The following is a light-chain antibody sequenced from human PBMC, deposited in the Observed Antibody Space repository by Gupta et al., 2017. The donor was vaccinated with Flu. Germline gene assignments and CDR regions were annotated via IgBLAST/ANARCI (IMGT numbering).Light chain of an antibody. CDR3: QQGNSFPVS. CDR2: GAS. V-gene: IGKV1-12*01. Sequence: DIQMTQSPSSVSASVGDRVTITCRASQDIDSRLAWYQQKPGKVPKLLIYGASSGQSGVPSRFSGSGFGTDFTLTIDSLQPEDIATYYCQQGNSFPVSFGGGTKVEIK. J-gene: IGKJ4*01. CDR1: QDIDSR.